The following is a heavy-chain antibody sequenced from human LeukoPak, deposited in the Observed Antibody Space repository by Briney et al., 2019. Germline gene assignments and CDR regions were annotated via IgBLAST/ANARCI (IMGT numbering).Heavy chain of an antibody. Sequence: SETLSLTCTVSGGSISSSIYYWGWIRQPPGKGLEWIGSIYYSGSTYYNPSLKSRVTISVDTSKNQFSLKLSSVTAADTAVYYCASPGTRDYYYMDVWGKGTTVTVSS. V-gene: IGHV4-39*01. CDR2: IYYSGST. CDR1: GGSISSSIYY. J-gene: IGHJ6*03. CDR3: ASPGTRDYYYMDV. D-gene: IGHD1-1*01.